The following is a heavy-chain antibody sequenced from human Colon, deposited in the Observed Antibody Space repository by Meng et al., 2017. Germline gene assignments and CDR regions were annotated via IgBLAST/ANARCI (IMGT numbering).Heavy chain of an antibody. Sequence: QLVQCGAEVKKPGAPVKVSCKASGYTFNNYAMNWVRQAPGQGLEWMGWINTNTGNPTYAQGFTGRFVFSLDTSVSTAYLQISSLKAADTDLYYCARLYCSGGSCYTIDYWGQGTLVTVSS. CDR3: ARLYCSGGSCYTIDY. CDR1: GYTFNNYA. CDR2: INTNTGNP. V-gene: IGHV7-4-1*02. D-gene: IGHD2-15*01. J-gene: IGHJ4*02.